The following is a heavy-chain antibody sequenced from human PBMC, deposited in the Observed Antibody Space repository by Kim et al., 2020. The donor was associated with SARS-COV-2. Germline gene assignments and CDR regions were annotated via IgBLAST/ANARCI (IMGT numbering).Heavy chain of an antibody. CDR1: GGSISSSSYY. V-gene: IGHV4-39*02. CDR3: ARDRISMVRGYY. D-gene: IGHD3-10*01. Sequence: SETLSLTCTVSGGSISSSSYYWGWIRQPPGKGLEWIGSIYYSGSTYYNPSLKSRVTISVDTSKNQFSLKLSSVTAADTAVYYCARDRISMVRGYYWGQGT. J-gene: IGHJ4*02. CDR2: IYYSGST.